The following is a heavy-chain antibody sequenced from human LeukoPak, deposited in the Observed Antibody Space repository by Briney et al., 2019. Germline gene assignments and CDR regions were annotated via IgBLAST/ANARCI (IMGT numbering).Heavy chain of an antibody. Sequence: GGSLRLSCSASGFTFSRYAMQWVRQAPGKGLEYASAISSNGGSTYYADSVKGRFTISRDNSRNTLHLQMSSLRVEDTAVYYCVKDSSSGSYFDYWGQGTLVTVSS. CDR1: GFTFSRYA. CDR3: VKDSSSGSYFDY. D-gene: IGHD3-10*01. J-gene: IGHJ4*02. V-gene: IGHV3-64D*06. CDR2: ISSNGGST.